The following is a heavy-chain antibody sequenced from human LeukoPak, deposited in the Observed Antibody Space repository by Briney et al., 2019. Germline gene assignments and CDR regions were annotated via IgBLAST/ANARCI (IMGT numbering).Heavy chain of an antibody. J-gene: IGHJ6*03. CDR1: GYTFTSYD. CDR3: ARRGDYWYYYYMDV. D-gene: IGHD4-17*01. Sequence: ASVKVSCKASGYTFTSYDINWVRQATGQGLEWMGWMNPNSGNTGYAQKFQGRVTMTRNTSISTAYMELRSLRSEDTAVYYCARRGDYWYYYYMDVWGKGTTVTVSS. V-gene: IGHV1-8*01. CDR2: MNPNSGNT.